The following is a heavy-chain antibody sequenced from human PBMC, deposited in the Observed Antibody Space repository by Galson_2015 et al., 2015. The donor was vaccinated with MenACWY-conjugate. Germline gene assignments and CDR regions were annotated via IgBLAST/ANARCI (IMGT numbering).Heavy chain of an antibody. CDR2: IYSGGNT. Sequence: SLRLSCAASGVTVSSNYMSWVRQAPGKGLEWVSIIYSGGNTYYADSVKGRFTISRDNSKNTLYLQMNSLRAEDTAVYYCARGRGLSSWYRFGVDVWGQGTTVTVS. V-gene: IGHV3-53*01. J-gene: IGHJ6*02. CDR1: GVTVSSNY. CDR3: ARGRGLSSWYRFGVDV. D-gene: IGHD6-13*01.